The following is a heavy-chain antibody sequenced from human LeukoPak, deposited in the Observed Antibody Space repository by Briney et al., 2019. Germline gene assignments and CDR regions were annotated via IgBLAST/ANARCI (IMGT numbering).Heavy chain of an antibody. CDR1: GYTFSSYG. D-gene: IGHD3-22*01. CDR3: ARDLGYDSSGYYRTPAYFDY. CDR2: ISPHNGNT. Sequence: ASGKVSYKASGYTFSSYGISWVRQAPGQGLAWMGWISPHNGNTNYAQKLQGRVTMTTDTSTSTAYMELRSLRSDDTAVYYCARDLGYDSSGYYRTPAYFDYWGQGTLVTVSS. V-gene: IGHV1-18*01. J-gene: IGHJ4*02.